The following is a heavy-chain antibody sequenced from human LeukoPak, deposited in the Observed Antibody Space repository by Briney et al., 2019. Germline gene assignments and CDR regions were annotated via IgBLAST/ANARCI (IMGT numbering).Heavy chain of an antibody. CDR1: GFTLRFYA. CDR3: AKAYSSSLYGDAFHI. V-gene: IGHV3-23*01. D-gene: IGHD6-13*01. CDR2: VSGDASVS. J-gene: IGHJ3*02. Sequence: PGGSLRLSCAGSGFTLRFYAMTWVRQAPGKGLEWVSGVSGDASVSKDADSVKGRFNISRDNSKNTLYLQLNSLRVEDTAIYYCAKAYSSSLYGDAFHIWGQGTMVTVSP.